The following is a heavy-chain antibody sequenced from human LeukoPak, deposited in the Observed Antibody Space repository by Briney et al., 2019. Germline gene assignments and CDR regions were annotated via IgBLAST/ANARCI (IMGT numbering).Heavy chain of an antibody. J-gene: IGHJ4*02. CDR2: IRSSDDSA. D-gene: IGHD3-10*01. Sequence: GGSLRLSCAASGFTFSGYAMNWVRQAPGKGLEWVSVIRSSDDSAYYADFVKGRFTISRDNSKNTLYLQMNSLRAEDTAVYYCAKGYYASGSSLSAFDSWGQGTLVTVSS. CDR1: GFTFSGYA. V-gene: IGHV3-23*01. CDR3: AKGYYASGSSLSAFDS.